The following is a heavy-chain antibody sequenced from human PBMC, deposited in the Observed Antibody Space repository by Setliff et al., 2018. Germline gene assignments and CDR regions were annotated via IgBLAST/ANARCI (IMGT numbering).Heavy chain of an antibody. J-gene: IGHJ4*02. Sequence: SETLSLTCTVSGGYVKSHYWSWIRQTPEKGLEWIRFVFYSGDTRYNPALKSRVTMSVDTSMNQFSLNLKSVTAADTAVYYCARDRTYYASGTYTRYFDYWGRGTLVTVSS. V-gene: IGHV4-59*02. CDR2: VFYSGDT. CDR1: GGYVKSHY. D-gene: IGHD3-10*01. CDR3: ARDRTYYASGTYTRYFDY.